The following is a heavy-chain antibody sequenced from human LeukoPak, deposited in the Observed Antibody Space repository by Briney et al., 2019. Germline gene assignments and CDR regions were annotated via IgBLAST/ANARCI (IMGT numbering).Heavy chain of an antibody. Sequence: SETLSLTCAVYGGSFSGYYWSWIRQPPGKGLEWIGEINHSGSTNYNPSLKSRVTISVDTSRNQFSLKRSSVTAADTAVYYCARGYCSGGSCSHFDYWGQGTLVTVSS. J-gene: IGHJ4*02. CDR3: ARGYCSGGSCSHFDY. V-gene: IGHV4-34*01. CDR2: INHSGST. CDR1: GGSFSGYY. D-gene: IGHD2-15*01.